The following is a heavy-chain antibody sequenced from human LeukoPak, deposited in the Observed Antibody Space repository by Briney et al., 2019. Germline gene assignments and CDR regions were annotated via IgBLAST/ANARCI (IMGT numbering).Heavy chain of an antibody. V-gene: IGHV4-59*01. D-gene: IGHD5-24*01. J-gene: IGHJ3*02. CDR1: SGPISSYY. CDR3: ARPDEIDAFDI. CDR2: IYYSGST. Sequence: SETLSLTCTVSSGPISSYYWSWIRQPPGKGLEWIGHIYYSGSTNYNPSLKSRVTISVDTSKNQFSLKLSSVTAADTAVYYCARPDEIDAFDIWGQGTMVTVSS.